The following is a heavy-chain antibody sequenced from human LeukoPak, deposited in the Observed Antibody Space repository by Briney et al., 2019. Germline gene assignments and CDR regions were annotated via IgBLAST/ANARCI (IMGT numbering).Heavy chain of an antibody. V-gene: IGHV4-39*01. J-gene: IGHJ4*02. CDR2: IYYSGST. D-gene: IGHD2-2*01. CDR3: ATFADIVVVPAAIPRFS. Sequence: PSETLSLTCAVSGGSISSTSYSWDWIRQPPGKGLEWIGSIYYSGSTYYNPSLKSRVTISVDTSKNQFSLKLSSVTAADTAVYYCATFADIVVVPAAIPRFSWGQGTLVTVSS. CDR1: GGSISSTSYS.